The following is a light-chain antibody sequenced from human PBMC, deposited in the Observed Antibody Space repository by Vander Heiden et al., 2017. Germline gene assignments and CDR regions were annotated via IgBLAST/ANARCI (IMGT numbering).Light chain of an antibody. Sequence: VIWMTQSPSLVSASTGDRVTISCRMRQDISRHLACFQQKPGKAPELLIYAASTLQSGVPSRFSGGGSGTDFSLTISPLQSEDFATYFCLHYHNFPHTFGQGTRVEIK. J-gene: IGKJ2*01. CDR3: LHYHNFPHT. CDR1: QDISRH. CDR2: AAS. V-gene: IGKV1D-8*01.